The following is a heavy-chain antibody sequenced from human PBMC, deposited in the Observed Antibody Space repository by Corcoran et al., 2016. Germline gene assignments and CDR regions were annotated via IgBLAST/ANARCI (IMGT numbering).Heavy chain of an antibody. Sequence: QVQLVESGGGVVQPGRSLRLSCAASGFTFSSYGMLWVRQAPGKGLAWVAVIWYDGSNKYYADSVKGQFTISRDNSKNTLYLQMNSMRAEDTAVYYCARGGRITMKVVVLDYWGQGTLVTVSS. J-gene: IGHJ4*02. D-gene: IGHD3-22*01. CDR1: GFTFSSYG. CDR3: ARGGRITMKVVVLDY. V-gene: IGHV3-33*01. CDR2: IWYDGSNK.